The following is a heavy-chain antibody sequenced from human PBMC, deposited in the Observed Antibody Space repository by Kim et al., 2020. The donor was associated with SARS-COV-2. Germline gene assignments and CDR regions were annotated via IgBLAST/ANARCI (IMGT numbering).Heavy chain of an antibody. Sequence: YIDSAVSVKSRTTVHPDTSKNLFSLQLNSVTPEDTAVYYCASSKRGYFDYWGQGTLVTVSS. CDR2: YI. CDR3: ASSKRGYFDY. V-gene: IGHV6-1*01. J-gene: IGHJ4*02.